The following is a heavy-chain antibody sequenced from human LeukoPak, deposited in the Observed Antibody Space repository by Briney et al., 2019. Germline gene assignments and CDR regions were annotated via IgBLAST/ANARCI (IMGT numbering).Heavy chain of an antibody. J-gene: IGHJ3*02. V-gene: IGHV1-8*01. D-gene: IGHD3-3*01. CDR2: MNPNSANT. CDR3: ARARTDLESGDLSYAFEI. CDR1: GYTFISYD. Sequence: ASVKVSCKASGYTFISYDINWVRQAAGQGLEWMGWMNPNSANTGYAEKFQGRVSMTRDNPISTAYMELSGLRAEGTAVYYCARARTDLESGDLSYAFEIWGQGTMITVSS.